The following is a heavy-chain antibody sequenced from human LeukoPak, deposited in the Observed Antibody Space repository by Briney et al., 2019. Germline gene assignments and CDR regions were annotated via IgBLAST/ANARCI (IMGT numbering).Heavy chain of an antibody. CDR2: IYTSGST. CDR3: ARMQPARPIDAFDI. Sequence: SETLSLTCTVSGGSISSYYWSWIRQPPGKGLEWIGRIYTSGSTNYNPSLKSRVTMSVDTSKNQFSLKLSSVTAADTAVYYCARMQPARPIDAFDIWGQGTMVTVSS. J-gene: IGHJ3*02. D-gene: IGHD6-13*01. CDR1: GGSISSYY. V-gene: IGHV4-4*07.